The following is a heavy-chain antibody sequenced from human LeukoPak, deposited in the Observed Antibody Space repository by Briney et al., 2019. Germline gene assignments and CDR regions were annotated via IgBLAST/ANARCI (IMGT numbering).Heavy chain of an antibody. D-gene: IGHD6-13*01. CDR1: GASMNTYY. CDR2: IYYSGTT. Sequence: SETLSLTCTVSGASMNTYYWSWIRQPPRKGLEWIGYIYYSGTTNYNPSLKSRVTISVDTSKSQFSLSLSSVTAADTAVYYCARLTSSSSGSSFDFWGQGTLVTVSS. J-gene: IGHJ4*02. CDR3: ARLTSSSSGSSFDF. V-gene: IGHV4-59*08.